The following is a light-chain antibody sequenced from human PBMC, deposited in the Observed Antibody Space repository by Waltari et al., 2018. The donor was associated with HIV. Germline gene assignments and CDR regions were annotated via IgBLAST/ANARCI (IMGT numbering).Light chain of an antibody. CDR3: QQYSSNST. CDR2: KAS. V-gene: IGKV1-5*03. CDR1: QSVNSW. Sequence: DIRMTQSPSPLSASPGDRVTVTCRASQSVNSWLAWYQQKPGKAPRLLIYKASYLAPGIPSRFGGGGSGTEFTLTISSLQPDDSATFYCQQYSSNSTFGQGTRVEIK. J-gene: IGKJ1*01.